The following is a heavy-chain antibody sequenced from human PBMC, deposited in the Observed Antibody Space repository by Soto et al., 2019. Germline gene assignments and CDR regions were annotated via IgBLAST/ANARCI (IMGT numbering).Heavy chain of an antibody. CDR3: ASTRGSSYDY. D-gene: IGHD6-6*01. J-gene: IGHJ4*02. Sequence: EVQLVETGGGLIQPGGSLRLSCAASGFTVSGNYMSWVRQAPGTGLEWVSVIYNGGGTYYADSVKGRSTISRDNSKNTLYLQMNSLSAEDTAVDYCASTRGSSYDYWGQGTLVTVSS. V-gene: IGHV3-53*02. CDR2: IYNGGGT. CDR1: GFTVSGNY.